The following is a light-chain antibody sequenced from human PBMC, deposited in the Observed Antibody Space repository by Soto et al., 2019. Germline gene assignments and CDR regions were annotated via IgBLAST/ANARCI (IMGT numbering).Light chain of an antibody. Sequence: DIQMTQSPSTVSASVGDRVTITCRASQSISSYLNWYQQKPGKAPKLLIYAASSLQSGVPSRFSGSGSGTDFTLTISSLQPEDFATYFCQQSYNSPWTFGQGTKVDIK. CDR2: AAS. V-gene: IGKV1-39*01. CDR3: QQSYNSPWT. J-gene: IGKJ1*01. CDR1: QSISSY.